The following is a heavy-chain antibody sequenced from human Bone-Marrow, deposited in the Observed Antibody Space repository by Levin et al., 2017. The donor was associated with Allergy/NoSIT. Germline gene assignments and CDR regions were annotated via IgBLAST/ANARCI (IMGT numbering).Heavy chain of an antibody. Sequence: PGGSLRLSCAASGLTSSRFALCWVRQAPGKGLEWVATITGSGGRTDYADSVKGRFTITRDNDKNTLFLQMNSLRAEDTAIYYCAKTKGSTSSSPFYYAMDVWGQGTTVTVSS. V-gene: IGHV3-23*01. CDR3: AKTKGSTSSSPFYYAMDV. D-gene: IGHD5/OR15-5a*01. CDR2: ITGSGGRT. CDR1: GLTSSRFA. J-gene: IGHJ6*02.